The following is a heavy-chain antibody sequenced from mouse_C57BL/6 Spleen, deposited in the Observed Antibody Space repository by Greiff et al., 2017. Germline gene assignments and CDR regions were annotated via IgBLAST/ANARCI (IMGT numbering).Heavy chain of an antibody. Sequence: QVTLKESGPGILQPSQTLSLTCSFSGFSLRTFGMGVGWIRQPSGKGLEWLAHIWWDDDKYYNPALKSRLTISKDTSKHQVFLKIANVDTADTATYYSARYYYGSSPVAYWGQGTLVTVSA. CDR2: IWWDDDK. J-gene: IGHJ3*01. CDR1: GFSLRTFGMG. D-gene: IGHD1-1*01. V-gene: IGHV8-8*01. CDR3: ARYYYGSSPVAY.